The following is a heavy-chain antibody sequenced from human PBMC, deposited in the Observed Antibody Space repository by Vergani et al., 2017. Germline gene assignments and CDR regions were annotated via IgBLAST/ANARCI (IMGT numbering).Heavy chain of an antibody. CDR1: GFTFSSYA. J-gene: IGHJ4*02. CDR3: ARYSSGELRY. V-gene: IGHV3-23*01. D-gene: IGHD6-19*01. CDR2: ISGSGGST. Sequence: EVQLLESGGGLVQPGGSLRLSCAASGFTFSSYAMSWVRQAPGKGLEWVSAISGSGGSTYYADSVKGRFTISRDNAKNSLYLQMNSLRVEDTAVYYCARYSSGELRYWGQGTLVTVSS.